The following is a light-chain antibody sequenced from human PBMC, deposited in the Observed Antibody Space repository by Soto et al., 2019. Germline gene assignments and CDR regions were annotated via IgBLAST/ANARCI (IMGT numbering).Light chain of an antibody. CDR2: EVS. CDR1: SSDVGNYKY. CDR3: FSYTSSGTYV. V-gene: IGLV2-14*01. J-gene: IGLJ1*01. Sequence: GSPGQSITISCTGTSSDVGNYKYVSWYQQHPGKAPKLMIYEVSNRPSGVSNRFSGSKSGNTASLTISGLQAEDETDYYCFSYTSSGTYVFGTGTKVTVL.